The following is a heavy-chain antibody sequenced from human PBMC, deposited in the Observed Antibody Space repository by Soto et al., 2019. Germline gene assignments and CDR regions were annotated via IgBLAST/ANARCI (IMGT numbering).Heavy chain of an antibody. V-gene: IGHV3-23*01. CDR1: GFTFSSYA. CDR3: ASIAARQRYYYYYMDV. CDR2: ISGSGGST. D-gene: IGHD6-13*01. Sequence: GGSLRLSCAASGFTFSSYAMSWVRQAPGKGLEWVSAISGSGGSTYYADSVKGRFTISRDNSKNTLYLQMNSLRAEDTAVYYCASIAARQRYYYYYMDVWGKGTTVTVSS. J-gene: IGHJ6*03.